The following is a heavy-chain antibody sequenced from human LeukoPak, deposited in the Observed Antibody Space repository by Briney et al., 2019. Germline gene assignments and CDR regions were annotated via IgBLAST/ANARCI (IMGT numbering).Heavy chain of an antibody. Sequence: ASVKVSCKASGGTFSSYAISWVRQAPGQGLEWMGRIIPILGIANHAQKFQGRVTITADKSTSTAYMELSSLRSEDTAVYYCARHEAVAGTLDYWGQGTLVTVSS. J-gene: IGHJ4*02. D-gene: IGHD6-19*01. CDR3: ARHEAVAGTLDY. V-gene: IGHV1-69*04. CDR1: GGTFSSYA. CDR2: IIPILGIA.